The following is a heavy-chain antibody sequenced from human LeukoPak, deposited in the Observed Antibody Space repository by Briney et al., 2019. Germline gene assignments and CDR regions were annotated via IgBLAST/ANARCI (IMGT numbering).Heavy chain of an antibody. V-gene: IGHV3-21*01. D-gene: IGHD6-13*01. CDR1: GFTFSSYS. Sequence: GGALRLSCPASGFTFSSYSMNWVRQAPGKGLEWVSSISSSSSYIYYADPVKGRFTVSRDNPKNTLYLQMNSLRPEDTAVYYCAKVLGEYSIRSKPLDGGGQRTLVTAYS. J-gene: IGHJ4*02. CDR2: ISSSSSYI. CDR3: AKVLGEYSIRSKPLDG.